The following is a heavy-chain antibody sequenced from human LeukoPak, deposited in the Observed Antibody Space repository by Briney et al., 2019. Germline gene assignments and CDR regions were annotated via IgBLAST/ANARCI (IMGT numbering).Heavy chain of an antibody. J-gene: IGHJ5*02. Sequence: GGSLRLSCAASGFTFSTYTMAWVRQAPGGGLEWVSGIGGDGGGGTYYADSVKGRFAISRDNSKSTLYLQMNSLRVEDTAVYHCVKDFGRNLGGPGSWGRGTLVSVSS. CDR1: GFTFSTYT. CDR3: VKDFGRNLGGPGS. D-gene: IGHD3-10*01. CDR2: IGGDGGGGT. V-gene: IGHV3-23*01.